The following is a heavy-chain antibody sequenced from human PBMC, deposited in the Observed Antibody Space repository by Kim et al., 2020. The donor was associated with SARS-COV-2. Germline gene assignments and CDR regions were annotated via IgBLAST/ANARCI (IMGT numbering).Heavy chain of an antibody. CDR2: INQSGST. Sequence: SETLSLTCAVYGGSFSGYYWSWIRQPPGKGLEWIGEINQSGSTNYDPSLKSRFTISVDTSKNQFSLKLSSVTAADTAVYYCARTTGGNCFDYWGQGILVT. CDR1: GGSFSGYY. V-gene: IGHV4-34*01. J-gene: IGHJ4*02. D-gene: IGHD2-21*01. CDR3: ARTTGGNCFDY.